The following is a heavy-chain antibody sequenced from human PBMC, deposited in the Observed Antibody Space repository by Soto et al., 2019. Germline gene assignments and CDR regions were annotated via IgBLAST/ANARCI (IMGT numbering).Heavy chain of an antibody. CDR1: GFTFSSYG. CDR3: AGIPIQYDYGDYDPTYYFDY. Sequence: GGSLRLSCAASGFTFSSYGMHWVRQAPGKGLEWVAVISYDGSNKYYADSVKGRFTISRDNSKNTLYLQMNSLRAEDTAVYYCAGIPIQYDYGDYDPTYYFDYWGQGTLVTVSS. V-gene: IGHV3-30*03. J-gene: IGHJ4*02. CDR2: ISYDGSNK. D-gene: IGHD4-17*01.